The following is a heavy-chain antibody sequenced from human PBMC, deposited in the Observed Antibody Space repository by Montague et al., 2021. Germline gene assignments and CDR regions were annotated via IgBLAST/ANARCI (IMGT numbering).Heavy chain of an antibody. J-gene: IGHJ4*02. CDR1: GGSISSINW. Sequence: SETLSLTCAVSGGSISSINWWSCVRQPPGKGLEWIGEILHTGSTNYNPSLKSRVTISVDESKNQFSLKLSSVTAADTAVYYCARDNGYCNITSCSPLTYWGQGTLVTVSS. CDR3: ARDNGYCNITSCSPLTY. V-gene: IGHV4-4*02. D-gene: IGHD2-2*03. CDR2: ILHTGST.